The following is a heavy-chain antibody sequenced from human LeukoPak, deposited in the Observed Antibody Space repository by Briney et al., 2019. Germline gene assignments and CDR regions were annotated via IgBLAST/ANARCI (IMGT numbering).Heavy chain of an antibody. J-gene: IGHJ4*02. V-gene: IGHV3-30-3*01. Sequence: GGSLRLSCAASGFTFNNYAVHWVRQAPGKGLEWVGLISYDGGSNYYADSVRGRFTISRDTSKSMLYLQMNSLRGEDTAVYYCARGGPTVNIFDYWGQGTLVTVSS. CDR1: GFTFNNYA. CDR2: ISYDGGSN. CDR3: ARGGPTVNIFDY. D-gene: IGHD4-17*01.